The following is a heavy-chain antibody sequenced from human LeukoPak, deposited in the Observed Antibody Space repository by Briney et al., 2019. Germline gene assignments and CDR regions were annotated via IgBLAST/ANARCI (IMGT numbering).Heavy chain of an antibody. Sequence: SETLSLTCTVSGGSISSYYWSWIRQPPGKGLEWIGCIYYSGSTNYSPSLKSGVTISVDTSNYQFPLKLSSVTAADTAVYYCARRPVAAAANGFDYWGQGTLVTVSS. CDR1: GGSISSYY. CDR3: ARRPVAAAANGFDY. CDR2: IYYSGST. J-gene: IGHJ4*02. V-gene: IGHV4-59*01. D-gene: IGHD6-13*01.